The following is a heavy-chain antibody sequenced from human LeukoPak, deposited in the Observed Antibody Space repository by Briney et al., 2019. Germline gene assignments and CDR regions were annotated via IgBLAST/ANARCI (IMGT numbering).Heavy chain of an antibody. CDR1: GFTFSSYG. CDR2: IRYDGSNK. Sequence: PGGSLRLSCAASGFTFSSYGMHWVRQAPGKGLEWVAFIRYDGSNKYYADSVKGRFTISRDNSKNTLYLQMNSLRAEDTAVYYCAKGISGPKYYFEYWGQGTLVTVSS. CDR3: AKGISGPKYYFEY. V-gene: IGHV3-30*02. D-gene: IGHD2/OR15-2a*01. J-gene: IGHJ4*02.